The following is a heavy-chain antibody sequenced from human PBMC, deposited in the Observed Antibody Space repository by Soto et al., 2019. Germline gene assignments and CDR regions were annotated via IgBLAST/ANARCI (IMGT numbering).Heavy chain of an antibody. Sequence: QVQLVQSGAEVKKPGASVKVSCKASGYTFTSYDINWVRQATGQGLEWMGWMNPNSGNTGYAQKFQGRVTXTXTXXISAGYKGLSGLRNKDTAAYYGAKAGDGNNYGPGSWGQENLVAVSS. CDR2: MNPNSGNT. CDR1: GYTFTSYD. D-gene: IGHD5-18*01. V-gene: IGHV1-8*01. CDR3: AKAGDGNNYGPGS. J-gene: IGHJ5*02.